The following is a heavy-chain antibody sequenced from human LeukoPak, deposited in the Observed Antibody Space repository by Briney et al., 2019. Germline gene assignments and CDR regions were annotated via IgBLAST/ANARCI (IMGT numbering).Heavy chain of an antibody. CDR3: ARLYGNYQNYFDY. D-gene: IGHD1-7*01. CDR1: GGSLSNYY. J-gene: IGHJ4*02. CDR2: MYYRGRS. Sequence: PSETLSLTCTVSGGSLSNYYWSWIRQPPGKGLEWIGYMYYRGRSNYNPSLKSRVTILVDTSKNQFSLKLRSVTAADTAVYYCARLYGNYQNYFDYWGQGTLVTVSS. V-gene: IGHV4-59*12.